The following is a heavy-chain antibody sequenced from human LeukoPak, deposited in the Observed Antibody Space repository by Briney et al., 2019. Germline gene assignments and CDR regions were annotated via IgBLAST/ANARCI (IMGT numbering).Heavy chain of an antibody. D-gene: IGHD2-2*01. Sequence: PSETLSLTCTVPGGSISSYYWSWIRQPPGKGLEWIGYIYYSGSTNYNPSLKSRVTISVDTSKHQFSLKLSSVTAADTAVYYCARQYCSSTSCQEFDPWGQGTLVTVSS. CDR1: GGSISSYY. CDR2: IYYSGST. J-gene: IGHJ5*02. CDR3: ARQYCSSTSCQEFDP. V-gene: IGHV4-59*08.